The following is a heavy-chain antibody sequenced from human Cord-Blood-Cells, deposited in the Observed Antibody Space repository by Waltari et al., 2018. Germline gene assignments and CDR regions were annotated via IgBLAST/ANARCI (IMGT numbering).Heavy chain of an antibody. Sequence: GYTFISYGISWVRQAPGQGLEWMGWISAYNGNTNYAQKLQGRVTMTTDTSTSTAYMELRSLRSDDTAVYYCVREKGYCSSTSCYLDAFDIWGQGTMVTVSS. CDR2: ISAYNGNT. J-gene: IGHJ3*02. CDR3: VREKGYCSSTSCYLDAFDI. CDR1: GYTFISYG. D-gene: IGHD2-2*01. V-gene: IGHV1-18*01.